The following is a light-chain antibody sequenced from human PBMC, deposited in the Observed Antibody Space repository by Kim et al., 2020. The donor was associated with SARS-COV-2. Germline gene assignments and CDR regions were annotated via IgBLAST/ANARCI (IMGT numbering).Light chain of an antibody. J-gene: IGLJ1*01. CDR3: QAWDSSTHNYV. CDR2: QDN. V-gene: IGLV3-1*01. CDR1: RWGDKY. Sequence: PGQPATITGSDYRWGDKYVTGCKRKPGQAPVVVIYQDNQRPSGIPVRFSGDNSRNTATLTISGTQTMDEADYYCQAWDSSTHNYVFGAGTKVTVL.